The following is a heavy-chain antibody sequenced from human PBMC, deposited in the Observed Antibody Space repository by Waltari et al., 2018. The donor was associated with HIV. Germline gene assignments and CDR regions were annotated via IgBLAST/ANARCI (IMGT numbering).Heavy chain of an antibody. CDR2: INPNSGGT. V-gene: IGHV1-2*02. CDR3: ARGLEWELLFDY. D-gene: IGHD1-26*01. Sequence: VRQAPGQGLEWMGWINPNSGGTNYAQKFQGRVTMTRDTSISTAYMELSRLRSDDTAVYYCARGLEWELLFDYWGQGTLVTVSS. J-gene: IGHJ4*02.